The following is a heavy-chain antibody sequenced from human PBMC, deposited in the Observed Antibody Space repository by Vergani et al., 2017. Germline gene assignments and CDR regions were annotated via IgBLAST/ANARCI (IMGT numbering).Heavy chain of an antibody. CDR1: GFTFSSYG. D-gene: IGHD4-17*01. V-gene: IGHV3-33*01. CDR3: ARDPSFGDYLHPIDY. Sequence: QVQLVESGGGVVQPGRSLRLSCAASGFTFSSYGMHWVRQAPGKGLEWVAVIWYDGSNKYYADSVKGRFTISRDNSKNTLYLQMNSLRAEDTDVYYCARDPSFGDYLHPIDYWGQGTLVTVSS. CDR2: IWYDGSNK. J-gene: IGHJ4*02.